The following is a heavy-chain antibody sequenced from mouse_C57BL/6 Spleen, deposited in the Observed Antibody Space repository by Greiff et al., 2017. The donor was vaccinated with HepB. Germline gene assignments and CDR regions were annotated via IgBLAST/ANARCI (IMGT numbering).Heavy chain of an antibody. Sequence: EVQLVESGPELVKPGASVKIPCKASGYTFTDYNMDWVKQSHGKSLEWIGDINPNNGGTIYNQKFKGKATLTVDKSSSTAYMELRSLTSEDTAVYYCARGIYYYGSSLMDYWGQGTSVTVSS. CDR2: INPNNGGT. CDR3: ARGIYYYGSSLMDY. CDR1: GYTFTDYN. V-gene: IGHV1-18*01. J-gene: IGHJ4*01. D-gene: IGHD1-1*01.